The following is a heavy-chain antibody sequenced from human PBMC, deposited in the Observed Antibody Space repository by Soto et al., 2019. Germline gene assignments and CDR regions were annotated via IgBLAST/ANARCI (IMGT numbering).Heavy chain of an antibody. CDR3: AGAARDAFDI. D-gene: IGHD6-6*01. Sequence: SETLSLTCTVSGGSISSSSDYWGWIRQPPGKGLEWIGSIYYSGSTYYNPSLKSRVTISVDTSKNQFSLKLSSVTAADTAVYYCAGAARDAFDIWGQGTMVTVSS. J-gene: IGHJ3*02. V-gene: IGHV4-39*01. CDR2: IYYSGST. CDR1: GGSISSSSDY.